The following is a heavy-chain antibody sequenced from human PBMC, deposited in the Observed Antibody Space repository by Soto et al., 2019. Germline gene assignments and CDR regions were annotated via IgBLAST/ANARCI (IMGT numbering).Heavy chain of an antibody. D-gene: IGHD4-4*01. CDR3: EKAAEDYTRRNYYYYGMDV. Sequence: EVQLVESGGGLVQPGGSLRLSCAASGFTFSSYAMSWVRQAPGKGLEWVSAISGSGGSTYYADSVKGRFTISRDNSKNTLYLQMNSLRSEETAVYYGEKAAEDYTRRNYYYYGMDVWGQGTTVTVSS. CDR1: GFTFSSYA. V-gene: IGHV3-23*04. CDR2: ISGSGGST. J-gene: IGHJ6*02.